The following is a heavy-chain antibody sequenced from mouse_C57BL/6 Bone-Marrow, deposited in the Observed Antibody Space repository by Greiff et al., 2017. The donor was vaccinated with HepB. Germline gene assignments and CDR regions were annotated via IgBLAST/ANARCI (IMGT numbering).Heavy chain of an antibody. CDR2: IDPENGDT. CDR3: TPYSYGSSPDY. V-gene: IGHV14-4*01. CDR1: GFNIKDDY. J-gene: IGHJ2*01. D-gene: IGHD1-1*01. Sequence: VQLQQSGAELVRPGASVKLSCTASGFNIKDDYMHWVKQRPEQGLEWIGWIDPENGDTEYASKFQGKATITADTSSNTAYLQLSSLTSEDTAVYYFTPYSYGSSPDYWGQGTTLTVSS.